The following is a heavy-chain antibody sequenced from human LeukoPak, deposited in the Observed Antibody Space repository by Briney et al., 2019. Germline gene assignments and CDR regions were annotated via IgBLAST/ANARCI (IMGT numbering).Heavy chain of an antibody. Sequence: SETLSLTCAVTGGSISNNWWTWVRQPPGKGLEWIGEISQSARTNYNPSLKSRVTMSIDKSRNQFSLKMSSVTAADTAVYYCAGEGLGGGYWFDPWGQGTLVTVSS. D-gene: IGHD3-22*01. V-gene: IGHV4-4*02. CDR3: AGEGLGGGYWFDP. J-gene: IGHJ5*02. CDR1: GGSISNNW. CDR2: ISQSART.